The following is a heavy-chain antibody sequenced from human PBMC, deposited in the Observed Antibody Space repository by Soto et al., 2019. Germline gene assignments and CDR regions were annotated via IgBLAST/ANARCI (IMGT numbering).Heavy chain of an antibody. CDR3: ARGKKYCSSTSCYGGGYYYYGMDV. CDR1: GGSFSGYY. J-gene: IGHJ6*02. V-gene: IGHV4-34*01. CDR2: INHSGST. D-gene: IGHD2-2*01. Sequence: SETLSLTCAVYGGSFSGYYWSWIRQPPGKGLEWIGEINHSGSTNYNPSLKSRVTISVDTSKNQFSLMLSSVTAADTAVYYCARGKKYCSSTSCYGGGYYYYGMDVWGQGTTVTVSS.